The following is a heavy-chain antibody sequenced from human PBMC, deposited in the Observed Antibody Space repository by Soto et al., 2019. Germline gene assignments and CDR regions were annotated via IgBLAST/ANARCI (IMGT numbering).Heavy chain of an antibody. Sequence: QLQLQESGPGLVKPSETLSLTCTVSGGSISSRGYYWGWIRQPPGKGLEWIGTIYYSGSTSYNPSRKSRVTIAVDTPKNQFSLNLSSVTAADTAVYYCATSNWFDPWGQGTLVTVSS. CDR3: ATSNWFDP. V-gene: IGHV4-39*01. CDR1: GGSISSRGYY. J-gene: IGHJ5*02. CDR2: IYYSGST.